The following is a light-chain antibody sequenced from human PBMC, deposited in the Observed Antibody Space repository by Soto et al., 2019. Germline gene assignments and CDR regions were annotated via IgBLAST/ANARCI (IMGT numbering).Light chain of an antibody. J-gene: IGKJ3*01. V-gene: IGKV1-27*01. CDR3: QEYKNAPFI. CDR2: DAS. Sequence: DIQMTQSPSALSAFVGDRVTITCRASHGISNYLAWYQQKPERVPTLLIYDASTLRSGVPSRFSGSGSGTDFTLTISSLQPEDVASYYCQEYKNAPFIFGPGTKVDIK. CDR1: HGISNY.